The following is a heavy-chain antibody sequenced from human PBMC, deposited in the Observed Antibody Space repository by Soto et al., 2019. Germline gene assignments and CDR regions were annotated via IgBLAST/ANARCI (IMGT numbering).Heavy chain of an antibody. CDR3: AKFFVETGGSGGWPRSFPF. Sequence: GGALRLSSAAPGVTFTSYAMSWVPQAPWKGLEGVSAISGSGGSTYYADSVEGRFPISRDNSRNTLHLQMKSLRAEDTAIYYCAKFFVETGGSGGWPRSFPFWGQGTLVTVSS. D-gene: IGHD6-25*01. V-gene: IGHV3-23*01. J-gene: IGHJ4*02. CDR1: GVTFTSYA. CDR2: ISGSGGST.